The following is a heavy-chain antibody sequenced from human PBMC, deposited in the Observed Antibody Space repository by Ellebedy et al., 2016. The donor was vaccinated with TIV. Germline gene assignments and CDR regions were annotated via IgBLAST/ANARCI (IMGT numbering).Heavy chain of an antibody. J-gene: IGHJ6*02. CDR3: AGGAYGPSFYYYGLDV. D-gene: IGHD3-10*01. V-gene: IGHV1-69*13. CDR2: TIPIFGTA. Sequence: AASVKVSCKASGLTLRNYSINWVRQAPGHGLEWMGRTIPIFGTANYAQKFQGRVSITADESTSTAYMDLSSLRSDDTAVYYCAGGAYGPSFYYYGLDVWGQGTTVTVSS. CDR1: GLTLRNYS.